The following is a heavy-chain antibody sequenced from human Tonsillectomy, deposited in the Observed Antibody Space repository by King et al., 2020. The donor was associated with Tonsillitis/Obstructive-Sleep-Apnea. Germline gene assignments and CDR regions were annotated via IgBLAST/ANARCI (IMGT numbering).Heavy chain of an antibody. CDR3: ARGNYDSGAFDI. CDR1: GFSLGTGGVG. D-gene: IGHD3-3*01. CDR2: IYWDDDK. V-gene: IGHV2-5*02. J-gene: IGHJ3*02. Sequence: LTLKESGPTLVKPTQTLTLTCTFSGFSLGTGGVGVGWIRQPPGKALEWLALIYWDDDKRYSPSLKSRLSITKDTSKNQVVLTMTNMDPVDTATYCCARGNYDSGAFDIWGQGTMVTVSS.